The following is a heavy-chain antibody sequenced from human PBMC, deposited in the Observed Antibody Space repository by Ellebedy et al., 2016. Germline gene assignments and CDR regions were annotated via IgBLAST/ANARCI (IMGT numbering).Heavy chain of an antibody. V-gene: IGHV4-4*07. D-gene: IGHD6-13*01. CDR2: IYTSGST. CDR3: ARLAPPRYSSSWFD. CDR1: GGSISSYY. J-gene: IGHJ4*02. Sequence: SETLSLXCTVSGGSISSYYWSWIRQPAGKGLEWIGRIYTSGSTNYNPSLKSRVTISVDTSKNQFSLKLSSVTAADTAVYYCARLAPPRYSSSWFDWGQGTLVTVSS.